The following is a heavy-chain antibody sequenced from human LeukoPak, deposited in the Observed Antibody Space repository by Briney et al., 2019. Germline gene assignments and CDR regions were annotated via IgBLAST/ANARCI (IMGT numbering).Heavy chain of an antibody. CDR1: GFTFADYG. Sequence: GGSLRLSCTPSGFTFADYGLSWVRQAPGKGLEWVGVIRSKAYGGTTEYAASVKGRFTISRDDSKSITYLQMNSLKTEDTAVYFCHRLRFTVAAPNSGFFDYWGQGTLVTVSS. D-gene: IGHD3-16*01. CDR2: IRSKAYGGTT. CDR3: HRLRFTVAAPNSGFFDY. J-gene: IGHJ4*02. V-gene: IGHV3-49*04.